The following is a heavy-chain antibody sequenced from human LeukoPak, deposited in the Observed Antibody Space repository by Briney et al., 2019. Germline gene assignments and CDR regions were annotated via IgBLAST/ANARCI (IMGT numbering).Heavy chain of an antibody. V-gene: IGHV3-7*01. CDR1: GLSFSRNG. D-gene: IGHD3-22*01. J-gene: IGHJ4*02. CDR2: IKDDGGET. Sequence: GGSLRLSCAASGLSFSRNGMHWVRQAPGKGLEWVANIKDDGGETYYLDSVRGRFTISRDNAKNSLYLQMNSLRDEDTAVYYCGRDPYYDSLDYWGQGTLVTVSS. CDR3: GRDPYYDSLDY.